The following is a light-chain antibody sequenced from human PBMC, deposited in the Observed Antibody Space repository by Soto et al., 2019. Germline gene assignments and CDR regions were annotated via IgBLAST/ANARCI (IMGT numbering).Light chain of an antibody. CDR3: SSYTTISTLDV. V-gene: IGLV2-14*01. Sequence: QSALTQPASVSGSPGQSITISCTGTSSDVGGYNYVSWYQQHPGKAPKLMIYEVSNRPSGVSNRFSGSKSGNTASLTISGLQAEDDADYYCSSYTTISTLDVFGGGTKLTVL. CDR1: SSDVGGYNY. J-gene: IGLJ3*02. CDR2: EVS.